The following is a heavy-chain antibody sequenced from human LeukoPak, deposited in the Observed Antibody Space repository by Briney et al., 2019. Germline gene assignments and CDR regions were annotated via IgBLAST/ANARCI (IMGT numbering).Heavy chain of an antibody. CDR3: ARALTDYSQLPSDAFDI. CDR2: INAGNGNT. D-gene: IGHD1-1*01. J-gene: IGHJ3*02. CDR1: GYTFTSYA. Sequence: ASVKVSCKASGYTFTSYAMHWVRQAPGQRLEWMGWINAGNGNTKYSQKFQGRVTITRDTSASTAYMELSSLRSEDTAVYYCARALTDYSQLPSDAFDIWGQGTMVTVSS. V-gene: IGHV1-3*01.